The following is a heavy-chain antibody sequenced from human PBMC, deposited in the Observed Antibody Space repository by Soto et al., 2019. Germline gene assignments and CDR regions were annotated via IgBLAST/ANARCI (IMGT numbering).Heavy chain of an antibody. D-gene: IGHD3-22*01. J-gene: IGHJ4*01. CDR3: ARGWGYDSTDYYYAY. CDR1: GGSFNRHT. Sequence: QVQLVQSGAEVRKPGSSVRVSCKASGGSFNRHTISWVRQAPGQGLEWMGGIIPIFGTANHDQKFQGRVTIIADESTSTVYMELSSLRSDDTAMYYCARGWGYDSTDYYYAYWGHGTLVIVSS. CDR2: IIPIFGTA. V-gene: IGHV1-69*01.